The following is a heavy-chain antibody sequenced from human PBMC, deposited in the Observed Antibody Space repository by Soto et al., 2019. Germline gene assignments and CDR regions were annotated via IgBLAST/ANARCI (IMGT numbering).Heavy chain of an antibody. CDR1: GGSISSSNW. V-gene: IGHV4-31*11. D-gene: IGHD4-17*01. J-gene: IGHJ4*02. CDR2: IYYSGST. Sequence: SETLSLTCAVSGGSISSSNWWSWVRQHPGKGLEWIGYIYYSGSTYYNPSLKSRVTISVDTSKNQFSLKLSSVTAADTAVYYCARDYGDYVFDYWGQGTLVTVSS. CDR3: ARDYGDYVFDY.